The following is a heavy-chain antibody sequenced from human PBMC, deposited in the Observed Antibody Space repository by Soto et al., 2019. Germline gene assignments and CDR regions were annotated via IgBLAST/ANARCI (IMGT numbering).Heavy chain of an antibody. V-gene: IGHV3-15*07. Sequence: EVQLVESGGGLVEPGGSLRVSCVASGFTFSNAWMNWVRQAPGKGLEWVGRIKKKTDGGTTDYAAPVKGRFTISRDDSKNTLYLQMNSLETEDTAVYYCTTRGLLYASSGMDVLGQGTTVTVSS. CDR2: IKKKTDGGTT. J-gene: IGHJ6*02. CDR3: TTRGLLYASSGMDV. D-gene: IGHD3-16*01. CDR1: GFTFSNAW.